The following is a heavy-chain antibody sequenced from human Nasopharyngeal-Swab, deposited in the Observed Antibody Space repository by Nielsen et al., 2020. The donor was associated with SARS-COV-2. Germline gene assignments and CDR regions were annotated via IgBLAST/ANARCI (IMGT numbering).Heavy chain of an antibody. D-gene: IGHD3-10*01. CDR3: ARARSAESGWFDY. CDR2: VYYSGST. Sequence: SETLSLTCTVFGVSVNSRAYYWGWIRQAPGKGLEWIGSVYYSGSTYYNPSLESRITISVDTSKDQFSLNLRSVTAADTAVYYCARARSAESGWFDYWGQGTLVPVSS. V-gene: IGHV4-39*01. CDR1: GVSVNSRAYY. J-gene: IGHJ5*01.